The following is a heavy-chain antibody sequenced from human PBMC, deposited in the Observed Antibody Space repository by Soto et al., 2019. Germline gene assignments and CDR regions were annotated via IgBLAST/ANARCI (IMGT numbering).Heavy chain of an antibody. D-gene: IGHD2-8*01. V-gene: IGHV3-23*01. CDR1: GFTFSSYA. CDR3: AKGRSCTNGVCYTGTLDY. J-gene: IGHJ4*02. CDR2: ISGSGGST. Sequence: PGGSLRLSCAASGFTFSSYAMSWVRQAPGKGLEWVSAISGSGGSTYYADSVKGRFTISRDNSKNTLYLQMNSLRAEDTAVYYCAKGRSCTNGVCYTGTLDYWGQGTLVTVSS.